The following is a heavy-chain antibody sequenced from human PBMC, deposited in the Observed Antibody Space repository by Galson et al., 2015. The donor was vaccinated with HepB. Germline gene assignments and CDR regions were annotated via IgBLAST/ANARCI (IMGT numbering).Heavy chain of an antibody. CDR1: GFTFSNYG. V-gene: IGHV3-30*18. CDR3: AKDWEDRGYDSSGISYYYGMDV. Sequence: SLRLSCAASGFTFSNYGMHWVRQAPGKGLEWVAVISYDGSNKYYADSVKGRFTISRDTSKNTLFLQMNSLRAEDTAVYYCAKDWEDRGYDSSGISYYYGMDVWGQGTTVTVSS. CDR2: ISYDGSNK. D-gene: IGHD3-22*01. J-gene: IGHJ6*02.